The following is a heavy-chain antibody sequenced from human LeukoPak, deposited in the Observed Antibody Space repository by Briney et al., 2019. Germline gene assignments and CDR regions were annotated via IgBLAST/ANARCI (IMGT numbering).Heavy chain of an antibody. CDR1: GGSISSYY. V-gene: IGHV4-59*01. D-gene: IGHD5-24*01. CDR2: IYYSGST. CDR3: ARFRRDGYNFSYYYYMDV. Sequence: SETLSLTCTVSGGSISSYYWSWIRQPPGKGLEWIGYIYYSGSTNYNPSLKSRVTISVDTSKNQFSLKLSSVTAADTAVYYCARFRRDGYNFSYYYYMDVWGKGTTVTVSS. J-gene: IGHJ6*03.